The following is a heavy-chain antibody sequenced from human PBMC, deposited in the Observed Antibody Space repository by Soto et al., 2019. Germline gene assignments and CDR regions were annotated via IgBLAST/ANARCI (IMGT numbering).Heavy chain of an antibody. Sequence: QVQLVESGGGLVKPGGSLRLSCAASGFTFTAYYLSWIRQSPGKGLEWLSYIDRSGTTRYYADSVKGRFTISRDNAKNSLYLQINSLRVEDTAVYYCARDQSFELYYYGMDLWGRGTTVTVSS. CDR1: GFTFTAYY. D-gene: IGHD1-7*01. CDR3: ARDQSFELYYYGMDL. CDR2: IDRSGTTR. J-gene: IGHJ6*02. V-gene: IGHV3-11*01.